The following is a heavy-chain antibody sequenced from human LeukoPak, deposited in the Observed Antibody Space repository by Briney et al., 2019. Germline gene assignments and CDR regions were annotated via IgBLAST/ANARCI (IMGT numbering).Heavy chain of an antibody. J-gene: IGHJ5*02. V-gene: IGHV3-7*01. CDR2: IKHDGSEK. CDR3: ARASYSPNWFDP. D-gene: IGHD4-11*01. CDR1: GFTLSTSW. Sequence: GGSLRLSCAASGFTLSTSWMSWVRQAPGKGLEWVANIKHDGSEKYYVDSVKGRFTISRDNARNSLYLQMNSLRAEDTAVYYCARASYSPNWFDPWGQGTLVTVSS.